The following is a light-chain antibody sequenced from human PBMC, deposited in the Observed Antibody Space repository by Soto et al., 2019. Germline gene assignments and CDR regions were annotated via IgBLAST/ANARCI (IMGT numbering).Light chain of an antibody. CDR2: GAS. CDR1: QSVSSN. J-gene: IGKJ2*01. V-gene: IGKV3-15*01. Sequence: EIVMTQSPATLSVSPGERATLSCRASQSVSSNLAWYQQKPGQAPRLLIYGASTRATGIPARISGSRSGTEFTLTISSLQSEDFAVYYCQQYNNWPYTFGQGTKLEIK. CDR3: QQYNNWPYT.